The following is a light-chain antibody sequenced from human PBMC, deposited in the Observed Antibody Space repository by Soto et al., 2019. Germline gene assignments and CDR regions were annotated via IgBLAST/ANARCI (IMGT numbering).Light chain of an antibody. Sequence: QSALTQPPSVSAAPGQKVTISCSGRSSNIGNNYVSWYQQLPGTAPKLLIYDNNLRPSGIPDRFSGSKSGTSATLGITGLQTGDEADYFCGTWDSSLSAGIFGTGTKV. J-gene: IGLJ1*01. CDR1: SSNIGNNY. CDR2: DNN. V-gene: IGLV1-51*01. CDR3: GTWDSSLSAGI.